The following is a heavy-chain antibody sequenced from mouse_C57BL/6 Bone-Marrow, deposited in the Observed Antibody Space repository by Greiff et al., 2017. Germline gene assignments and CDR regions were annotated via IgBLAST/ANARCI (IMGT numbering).Heavy chain of an antibody. Sequence: QVQLQQSGAELARPGASVKMSCKASGYTFTSYTMHWVKQRPGQGLEWIGYINPSSGYTKYNQKFKDKATLTADKSSSTAYMQLSSLTSEDSAVYYCARSGIYYYGSSYGDWYFDVWGTGTTVTVSS. CDR3: ARSGIYYYGSSYGDWYFDV. J-gene: IGHJ1*03. D-gene: IGHD1-1*01. CDR1: GYTFTSYT. CDR2: INPSSGYT. V-gene: IGHV1-4*01.